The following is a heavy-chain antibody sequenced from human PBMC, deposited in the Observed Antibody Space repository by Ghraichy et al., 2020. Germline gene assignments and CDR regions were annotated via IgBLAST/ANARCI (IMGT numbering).Heavy chain of an antibody. V-gene: IGHV3-30*18. CDR1: GFTFSSYG. CDR3: AKDWVTTSQDYYGMDV. J-gene: IGHJ6*02. D-gene: IGHD4-17*01. Sequence: GGSLRLSCAASGFTFSSYGMHWVRQAPGKGLEWVAVISYDGSNKYYADSVKGRFTISRDNSKNTLYLQMNSLRAEDTAVYYCAKDWVTTSQDYYGMDVWGQGTTVTVSS. CDR2: ISYDGSNK.